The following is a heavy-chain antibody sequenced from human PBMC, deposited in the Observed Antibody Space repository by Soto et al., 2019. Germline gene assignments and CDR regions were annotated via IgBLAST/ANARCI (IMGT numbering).Heavy chain of an antibody. Sequence: EVQLLESGGGLVQPGGSLRLSCAASGFTFSSYAMSWVRQAPGKGLEWVSVISGSGGSTYYADSVKGRFTISRDNSKNTMYLQMNRLRAEDTAVYYCAKDRGGSYCGGDCGDSYGMDVWGQGTTVTVSS. CDR3: AKDRGGSYCGGDCGDSYGMDV. J-gene: IGHJ6*02. V-gene: IGHV3-23*01. CDR1: GFTFSSYA. D-gene: IGHD2-21*02. CDR2: ISGSGGST.